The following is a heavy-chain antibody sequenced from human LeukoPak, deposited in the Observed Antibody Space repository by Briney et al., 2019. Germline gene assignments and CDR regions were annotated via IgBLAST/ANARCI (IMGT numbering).Heavy chain of an antibody. Sequence: PPGGSLRLSCAASGFTFSSYWMSWVRQAPGKGLEWVANIKQDGSEKYYVDSVKGRFTISRDNAKNSLNLQMNSLRAEDTAVYYCARDRREIKLWPREYYYYYMDVWGKGTTVTISS. CDR2: IKQDGSEK. CDR1: GFTFSSYW. V-gene: IGHV3-7*01. D-gene: IGHD5-18*01. J-gene: IGHJ6*03. CDR3: ARDRREIKLWPREYYYYYMDV.